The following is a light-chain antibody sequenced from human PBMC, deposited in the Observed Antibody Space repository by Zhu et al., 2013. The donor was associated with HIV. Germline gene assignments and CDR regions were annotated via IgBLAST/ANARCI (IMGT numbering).Light chain of an antibody. CDR2: GAS. J-gene: IGKJ4*01. V-gene: IGKV3-20*01. CDR3: QQYDNTPVT. CDR1: QSVSSSI. Sequence: EIVLTQSPATLSLSPGERVTLSCRASQSVSSSILAWYQQKPGQAPRLLIYGASSRAAGTPDRFSGSGSGTDFTLTISRLEPEDFAVYYCQQYDNTPVTFGGGTKVEIK.